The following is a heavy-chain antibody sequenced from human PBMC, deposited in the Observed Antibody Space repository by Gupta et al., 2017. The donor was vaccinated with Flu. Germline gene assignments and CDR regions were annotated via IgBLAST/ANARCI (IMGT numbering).Heavy chain of an antibody. J-gene: IGHJ4*02. CDR3: STVVEK. D-gene: IGHD3-16*02. Sequence: SLRLSCADSGFTFTNYWMHGVRQVPGKGLVWVERIDSDGSGTSYADSVKGRFTISRDNAKNTLYLQRNSLRAEDTALYDCSTVVEKWGQGTLVTVSS. CDR2: IDSDGSGT. CDR1: GFTFTNYW. V-gene: IGHV3-74*01.